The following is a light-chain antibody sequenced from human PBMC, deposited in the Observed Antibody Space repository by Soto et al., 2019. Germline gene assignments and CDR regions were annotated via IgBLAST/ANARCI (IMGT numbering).Light chain of an antibody. V-gene: IGKV3-11*01. Sequence: EIVLTQAPGTLSLSPGERATLSCRASQSVSTYLAWYQQRPGQAPRLLIYDASYRATDIPPRFSGSGSGTDFTLTISSLEPEAFAVYYCQQRSSWPPTITFGQGTRLEIK. CDR3: QQRSSWPPTIT. CDR1: QSVSTY. CDR2: DAS. J-gene: IGKJ5*01.